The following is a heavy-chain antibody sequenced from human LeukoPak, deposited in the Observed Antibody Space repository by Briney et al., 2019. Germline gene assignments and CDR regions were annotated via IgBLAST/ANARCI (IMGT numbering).Heavy chain of an antibody. Sequence: SETLSLTCVVSGYSFSSGYHWGWIRQPPGKGLEWIGSMSHSGSTYYNPSLKSRVTISVDTSKNQFSVKLRSVTAADTAVYHSAGHNLYDSSRDRRYYFDYWGQGTLVTVSS. V-gene: IGHV4-38-2*01. J-gene: IGHJ4*02. CDR2: MSHSGST. CDR3: AGHNLYDSSRDRRYYFDY. CDR1: GYSFSSGYH. D-gene: IGHD3-22*01.